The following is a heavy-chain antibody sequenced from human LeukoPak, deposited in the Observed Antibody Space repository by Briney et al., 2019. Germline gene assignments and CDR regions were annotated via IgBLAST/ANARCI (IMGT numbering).Heavy chain of an antibody. Sequence: PSETLSLTCTVSGGSISSYYWSWIRQPPGKGLEWIGEINHSGSTNYNPSLKSRVTISVDTSKNQFSLKLSSVTAADTAVYYCARGRSWYGGVWFDPWGQGTLVTVSS. J-gene: IGHJ5*02. CDR3: ARGRSWYGGVWFDP. V-gene: IGHV4-34*01. CDR2: INHSGST. D-gene: IGHD6-13*01. CDR1: GGSISSYY.